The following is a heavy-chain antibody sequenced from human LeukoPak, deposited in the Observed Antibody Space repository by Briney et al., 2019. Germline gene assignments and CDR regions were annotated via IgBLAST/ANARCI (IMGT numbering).Heavy chain of an antibody. D-gene: IGHD2-2*01. CDR1: GFTFSRYW. V-gene: IGHV3-74*01. CDR2: ISGDGSTT. Sequence: PGGSLRLSCVVSGFTFSRYWMHWVRQVPGEGLEWVSRISGDGSTTNYADSVKGRFTISRDNTKNSLYLQMNSLRAEDTAVYYCARTVVGPAAIDYWGQGTLVTVSS. CDR3: ARTVVGPAAIDY. J-gene: IGHJ4*02.